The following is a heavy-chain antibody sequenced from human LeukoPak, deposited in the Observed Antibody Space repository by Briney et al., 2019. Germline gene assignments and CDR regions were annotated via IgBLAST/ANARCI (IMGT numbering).Heavy chain of an antibody. CDR3: AKESTSGWSNFDY. CDR2: ISSSGSTI. J-gene: IGHJ4*02. Sequence: GGSLRLSCAASGFTFSSYEMNWVRQAPGKGLEWVSYISSSGSTIYYADSVKGRFTISRDNSKNTLYLQMNSLRAEDTAVYYCAKESTSGWSNFDYWGQGTLVTVSS. V-gene: IGHV3-48*03. CDR1: GFTFSSYE. D-gene: IGHD6-19*01.